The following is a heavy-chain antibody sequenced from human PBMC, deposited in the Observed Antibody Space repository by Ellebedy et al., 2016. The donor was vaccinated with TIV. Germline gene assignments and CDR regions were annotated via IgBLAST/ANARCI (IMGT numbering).Heavy chain of an antibody. V-gene: IGHV3-74*01. CDR3: ASGMVVLMTGTTDY. CDR1: GFTFSRYW. J-gene: IGHJ4*02. CDR2: IDNDGTRT. D-gene: IGHD2-21*01. Sequence: GESLKISXAASGFTFSRYWMYWVRQVPGKGLEWVSRIDNDGTRTDYADSVKGRFTISRDNAKSTLYLQMSSLRAEDSALYYCASGMVVLMTGTTDYWGQGTLVTVSS.